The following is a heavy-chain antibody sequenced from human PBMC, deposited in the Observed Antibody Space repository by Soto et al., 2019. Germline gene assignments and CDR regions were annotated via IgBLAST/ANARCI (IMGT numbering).Heavy chain of an antibody. V-gene: IGHV4-34*01. D-gene: IGHD3-10*01. Sequence: SETLSLTCAVYGGSFSGYYWSWIRQPPGKGLEWIGEINHSGSTNYNPSLKSRVTISVDTSKNQFSLKLSSVTAADTAVYYCARVKGFILPISYYYGSGRYSWFDPWGQGTLVTVSS. CDR2: INHSGST. J-gene: IGHJ5*02. CDR3: ARVKGFILPISYYYGSGRYSWFDP. CDR1: GGSFSGYY.